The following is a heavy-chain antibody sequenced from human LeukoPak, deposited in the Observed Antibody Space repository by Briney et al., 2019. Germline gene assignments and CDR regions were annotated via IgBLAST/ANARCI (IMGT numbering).Heavy chain of an antibody. D-gene: IGHD2-2*02. J-gene: IGHJ4*02. CDR1: GFTVSDNY. CDR3: AKDLGVVVPAAII. CDR2: ISGSGGST. Sequence: PGGSLRLSCAASGFTVSDNYMSWVRQAPGKGLEWVSAISGSGGSTYYADSVKGRFTISRDNSKNTLYLQMNSLRAEDTAVYYCAKDLGVVVPAAIIWGQGTLVTVSS. V-gene: IGHV3-23*01.